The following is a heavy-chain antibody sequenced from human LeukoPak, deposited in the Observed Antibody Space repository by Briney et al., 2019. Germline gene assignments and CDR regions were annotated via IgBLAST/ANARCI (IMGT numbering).Heavy chain of an antibody. D-gene: IGHD5-12*01. V-gene: IGHV3-30*02. CDR2: IRYDGSNK. CDR3: AKDLGEWLRFFDY. J-gene: IGHJ4*02. Sequence: GGSLRLSCAASGFTFSSYGMHWVRQAPGKGLEWVAFIRYDGSNKYYADSVKGRFTISRDNSKNTLYLQMNSLRAEDTAVYYCAKDLGEWLRFFDYWGQGTLVTVSS. CDR1: GFTFSSYG.